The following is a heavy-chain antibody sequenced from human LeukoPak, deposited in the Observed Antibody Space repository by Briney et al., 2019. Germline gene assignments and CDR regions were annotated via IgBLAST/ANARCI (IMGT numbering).Heavy chain of an antibody. J-gene: IGHJ4*02. V-gene: IGHV4-34*01. CDR3: ASNSGSY. CDR2: INHSGST. CDR1: GGSFSGYY. D-gene: IGHD1-26*01. Sequence: TSETLSLTCAVYGGSFSGYYWSWIRQPSGKGLEWIGEINHSGSTNYNPSLKSRVTISVDTSKNQFSLKLSSVTAADTAVYYCASNSGSYWGQGTLVTVSS.